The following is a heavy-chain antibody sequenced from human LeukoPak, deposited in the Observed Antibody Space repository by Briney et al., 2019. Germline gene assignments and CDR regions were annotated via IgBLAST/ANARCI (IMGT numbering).Heavy chain of an antibody. CDR2: INHSGST. Sequence: PSETLSLTCAVYGGSFSGYYWSWIRQPPGKGLEWIGEINHSGSTNYNPSLKSRVTISVDTSKNQFSLKLSSVTAADTAVYYCARGERGTSLRYFDWLSYYFDYWGQGTLVTVSS. J-gene: IGHJ4*02. V-gene: IGHV4-34*01. CDR3: ARGERGTSLRYFDWLSYYFDY. D-gene: IGHD3-9*01. CDR1: GGSFSGYY.